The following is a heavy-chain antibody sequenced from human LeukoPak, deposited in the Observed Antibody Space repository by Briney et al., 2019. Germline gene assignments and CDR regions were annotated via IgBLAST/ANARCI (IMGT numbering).Heavy chain of an antibody. Sequence: GGSLRLSCAASGFTFSNYAMNWVRQAPGKGLEWVSGLTENGATTYYADSVKGRFSISRDNSMNTVYLQMNNLRAEDTAVYYCVKDYRVGSSPAFGDFWGQGTLVTVSS. CDR1: GFTFSNYA. CDR3: VKDYRVGSSPAFGDF. V-gene: IGHV3-23*01. J-gene: IGHJ4*02. CDR2: LTENGATT. D-gene: IGHD1-26*01.